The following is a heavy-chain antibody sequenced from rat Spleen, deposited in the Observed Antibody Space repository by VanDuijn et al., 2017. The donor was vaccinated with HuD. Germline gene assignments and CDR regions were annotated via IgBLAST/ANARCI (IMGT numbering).Heavy chain of an antibody. J-gene: IGHJ2*01. D-gene: IGHD1-7*01. CDR3: AVAGYGY. CDR2: ISSDGVYT. CDR1: GFTFSNYW. V-gene: IGHV5-58*01. Sequence: EVQLVETGGGLVQPGRSLKLSCVASGFTFSNYWMYWVRQAPGKGLAWVSSISSDGVYTYYPDSVKGRFTISRDNAENTVYLQMNNLRSEDTATYYCAVAGYGYWGQGIMVTVSS.